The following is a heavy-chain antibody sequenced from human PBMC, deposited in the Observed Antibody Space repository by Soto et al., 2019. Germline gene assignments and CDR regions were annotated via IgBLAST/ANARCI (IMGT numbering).Heavy chain of an antibody. D-gene: IGHD3-22*01. CDR2: IKSIPDGGTT. CDR3: AKDRVPNDSSGYYSILTDS. V-gene: IGHV3-15*01. Sequence: SLRLSCAASGFTFNNAWMSWVRQAPGKGLEWLGRIKSIPDGGTTDYAAPVKGRFTISRDDSKNTLYLQMNSLRTEDTAVYYCAKDRVPNDSSGYYSILTDSWGQGTLVTVSS. J-gene: IGHJ4*02. CDR1: GFTFNNAW.